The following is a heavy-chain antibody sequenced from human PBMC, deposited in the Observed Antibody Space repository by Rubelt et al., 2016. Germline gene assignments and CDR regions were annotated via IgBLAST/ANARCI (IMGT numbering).Heavy chain of an antibody. CDR1: GGSMTSNSW. J-gene: IGHJ6*02. CDR3: ARDAGYGSGNYPGYYGMDV. Sequence: VQVRESGPGLVKPWGTLSLTCTVSGGSMTSNSWWSWVRQPPGKGLEWIGYIYYSGSTSYNPSLKSRVTISVDTYKNQFSLNLTAVTAAYTAVYYCARDAGYGSGNYPGYYGMDVWGQGTTVTVSS. V-gene: IGHV4-4*02. D-gene: IGHD3-10*01. CDR2: IYYSGST.